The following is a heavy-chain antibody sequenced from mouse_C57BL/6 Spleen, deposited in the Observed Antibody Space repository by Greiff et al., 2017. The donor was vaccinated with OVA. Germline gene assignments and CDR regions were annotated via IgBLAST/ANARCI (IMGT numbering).Heavy chain of an antibody. Sequence: VQLVESGPELVKPGASVKISCQASGYAFSSSWMNWVKQRPGKGLEWIGRIYPGDGDTNYNGKFKGKATLTADKSSSTAYMQLSSLTSEDSAVYFCARRDYYGSSSFDYWGQGTTLTVSS. CDR2: IYPGDGDT. CDR1: GYAFSSSW. V-gene: IGHV1-82*01. J-gene: IGHJ2*01. CDR3: ARRDYYGSSSFDY. D-gene: IGHD1-1*01.